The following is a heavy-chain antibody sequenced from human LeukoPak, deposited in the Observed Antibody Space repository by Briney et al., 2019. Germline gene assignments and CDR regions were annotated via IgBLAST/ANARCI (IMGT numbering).Heavy chain of an antibody. D-gene: IGHD3-3*01. V-gene: IGHV4-34*01. Sequence: SETLSLTCAVYGGSFSGYYWSWIRQPPGKGLEWIGEINHSGSTNYNPSLKSRVTISVDTSKNQFSLKLSSVTAADTAVYYCARETCITIFGVVIRTPSCYYYYMDVWGKGTTVTVSS. CDR3: ARETCITIFGVVIRTPSCYYYYMDV. J-gene: IGHJ6*03. CDR2: INHSGST. CDR1: GGSFSGYY.